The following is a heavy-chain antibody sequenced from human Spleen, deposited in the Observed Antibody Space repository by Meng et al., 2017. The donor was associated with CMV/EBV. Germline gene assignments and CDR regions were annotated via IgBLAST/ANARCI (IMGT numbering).Heavy chain of an antibody. CDR1: GGTFSSYT. Sequence: SVKVSCKASGGTFSSYTFSWVRQAPGQGLEWMGRIIPILGIANYAQKFQGRVTITADKSTSAAYMELSSLRSEDTAVYYCAREPPGYSYGARDNNYYGMDVWGQGTTVTVSS. CDR2: IIPILGIA. D-gene: IGHD5-18*01. CDR3: AREPPGYSYGARDNNYYGMDV. V-gene: IGHV1-69*04. J-gene: IGHJ6*02.